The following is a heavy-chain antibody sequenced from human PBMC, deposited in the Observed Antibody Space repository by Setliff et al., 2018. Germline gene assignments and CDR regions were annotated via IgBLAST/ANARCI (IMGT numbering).Heavy chain of an antibody. CDR3: TRGGRYCDYKTCPRAYV. Sequence: GGSLRLSCAASGFTFSTYRMHWVRQAPGKGLEWVAVIWDDGGNKYHADSVKGRFTISRDNSKNTLYLQMNSLGAEDTAVYYCTRGGRYCDYKTCPRAYVWGLGTPVTVSS. CDR1: GFTFSTYR. D-gene: IGHD3-3*01. CDR2: IWDDGGNK. V-gene: IGHV3-33*08. J-gene: IGHJ4*02.